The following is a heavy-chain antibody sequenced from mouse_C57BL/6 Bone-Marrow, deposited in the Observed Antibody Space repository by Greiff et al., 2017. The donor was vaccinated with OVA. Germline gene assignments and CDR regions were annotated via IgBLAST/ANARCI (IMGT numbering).Heavy chain of an antibody. CDR1: GFTFSSYA. CDR3: ARAEGPFAY. Sequence: EVNVVESGGGLVKPGGSLKLSCAASGFTFSSYAMSWVRQTPEKRLEWVATISDGGSYTYYPDNVKGRFTISRDNAKNNLYLQMSHLKSEDTAMYYCARAEGPFAYWGQGTLVTVSA. D-gene: IGHD3-3*01. V-gene: IGHV5-4*03. CDR2: ISDGGSYT. J-gene: IGHJ3*01.